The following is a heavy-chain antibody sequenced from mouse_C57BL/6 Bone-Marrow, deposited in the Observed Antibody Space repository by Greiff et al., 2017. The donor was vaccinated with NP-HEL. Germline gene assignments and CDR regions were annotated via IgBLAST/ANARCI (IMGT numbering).Heavy chain of an antibody. CDR1: GFTIKDAY. J-gene: IGHJ2*01. CDR3: TTSYYSNYYFDY. CDR2: ISHGDGDT. D-gene: IGHD2-5*01. V-gene: IGHV14-4*01. Sequence: EVQLQQSGAELVRPGASVSFSCPASGFTIKDAYMPWFKQRPEQGLEWIGWISHGDGDTKYASKFQGKATITADTSSNTAYLQLSSLTSEDTAVYYCTTSYYSNYYFDYWGQGTTLTVSS.